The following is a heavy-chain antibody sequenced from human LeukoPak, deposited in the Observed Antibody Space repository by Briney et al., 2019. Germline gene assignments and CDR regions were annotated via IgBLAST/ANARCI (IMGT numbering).Heavy chain of an antibody. V-gene: IGHV3-73*01. CDR1: GFIFSDSA. CDR3: TGRDDYVDY. J-gene: IGHJ4*02. CDR2: IRTKRNNYET. Sequence: AGSLTLSCAASGFIFSDSAMHWLRQASRQGLAWVGRIRTKRNNYETEYAASVRGRFARSRDDSRNTAFLQMSSRKTEHTAVYYCTGRDDYVDYGGQGIVVTVS.